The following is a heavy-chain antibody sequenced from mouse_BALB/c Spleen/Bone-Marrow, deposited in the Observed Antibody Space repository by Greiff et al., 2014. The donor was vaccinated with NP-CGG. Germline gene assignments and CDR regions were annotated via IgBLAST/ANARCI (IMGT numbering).Heavy chain of an antibody. CDR2: IYPSDSYT. J-gene: IGHJ4*01. V-gene: IGHV1-69*02. Sequence: QVQLKESEAELVRPGASVKLSCKASGYTFTSYWINWVKQRPGQGLEWIGNIYPSDSYTNYNQKFKDKATLTVDKSSSTAYMQLSSPTSEDSAVYYCTRSGTLGAMDYWGQGTSVTVSS. D-gene: IGHD4-1*01. CDR1: GYTFTSYW. CDR3: TRSGTLGAMDY.